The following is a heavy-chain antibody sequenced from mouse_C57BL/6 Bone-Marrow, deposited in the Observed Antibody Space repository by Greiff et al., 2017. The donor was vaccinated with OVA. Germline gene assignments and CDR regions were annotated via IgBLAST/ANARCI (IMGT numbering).Heavy chain of an antibody. CDR3: ARLGDSIPDSY. Sequence: VQLQQSGPELVKPGASVKISCKASGYTFTDYYINWVKQRPGQGLEWIGWIFPGSGSTYYNEKFKGKATLTVYKSSSTAYMLLSSLTSEDSSVYFGARLGDSIPDSYWGQGTSVTVSS. CDR1: GYTFTDYY. V-gene: IGHV1-75*01. D-gene: IGHD2-10*02. CDR2: IFPGSGST. J-gene: IGHJ4*01.